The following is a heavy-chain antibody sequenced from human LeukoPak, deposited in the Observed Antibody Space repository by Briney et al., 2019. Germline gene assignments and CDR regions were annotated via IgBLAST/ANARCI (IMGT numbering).Heavy chain of an antibody. J-gene: IGHJ4*02. Sequence: SETLSLTCTVSGGSISSSSYYWGWIRQPPGKGLEWIGSIYYSGSTYYNPSLKSRVTISVDTSKNQFSLKLSSVTAADTAVYYCARFGGSELKTYFDYWGQGTLVTVSS. CDR3: ARFGGSELKTYFDY. CDR1: GGSISSSSYY. V-gene: IGHV4-39*07. D-gene: IGHD1-26*01. CDR2: IYYSGST.